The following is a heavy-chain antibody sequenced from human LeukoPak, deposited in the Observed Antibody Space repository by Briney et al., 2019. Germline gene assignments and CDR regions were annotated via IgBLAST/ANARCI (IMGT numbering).Heavy chain of an antibody. V-gene: IGHV3-7*01. CDR2: IKEDGSET. D-gene: IGHD2-2*01. Sequence: GGSLRLSCTGSGFTFSSHWMSWVRQAPGRGLEWVANIKEDGSETYYLDSVKGRFTISRDNAKNSLYLQMNSLRAEDTAVYYCVGEAIVVVPADYLGQGTLVTVSS. J-gene: IGHJ4*02. CDR1: GFTFSSHW. CDR3: VGEAIVVVPADY.